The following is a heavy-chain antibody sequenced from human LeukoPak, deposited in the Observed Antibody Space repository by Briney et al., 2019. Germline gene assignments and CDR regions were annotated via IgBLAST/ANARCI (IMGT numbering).Heavy chain of an antibody. CDR1: VGTYSSYA. D-gene: IGHD1-26*01. CDR2: ISAYNGNT. CDR3: ARVGPRGSYPSD. V-gene: IGHV1-18*01. J-gene: IGHJ1*01. Sequence: ASVKVSFKASVGTYSSYAISWVRQAPGQGLEWMGWISAYNGNTKYAQKLQGRVTMTTDTSTSTAYMELRSLRSADTAVYYCARVGPRGSYPSDWGQGTLVTVSS.